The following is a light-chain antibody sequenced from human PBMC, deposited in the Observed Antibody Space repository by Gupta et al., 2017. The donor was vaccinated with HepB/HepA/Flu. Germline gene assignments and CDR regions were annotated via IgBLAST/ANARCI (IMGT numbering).Light chain of an antibody. J-gene: IGKJ1*01. CDR3: VQGLQTGT. V-gene: IGKV2-28*01. Sequence: DNVMTQSLLFLPVTTGERASISCRSSQSLLHRDGYNLVDWYLQKPGQSPQLLIYLASNRASGVPDRISGSGAGTDFTLEISRVEAEDVGVYYCVQGLQTGTFGPGTKVEIK. CDR2: LAS. CDR1: QSLLHRDGYNL.